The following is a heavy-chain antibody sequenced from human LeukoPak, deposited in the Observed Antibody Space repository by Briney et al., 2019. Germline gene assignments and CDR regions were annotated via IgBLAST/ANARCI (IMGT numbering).Heavy chain of an antibody. CDR2: ISSSSSTI. V-gene: IGHV3-48*01. CDR3: ARDRYCSSTSCSTGAWFDP. CDR1: GFTFSSYS. J-gene: IGHJ5*02. D-gene: IGHD2-2*01. Sequence: GGSLRLSCAASGFTFSSYSVNWVRQAPGKGLEWVSYISSSSSTIYYADSVKGRFTISRDNAKNSLYLQMNSLRAEDTAVYYCARDRYCSSTSCSTGAWFDPWGQGTLVTVSS.